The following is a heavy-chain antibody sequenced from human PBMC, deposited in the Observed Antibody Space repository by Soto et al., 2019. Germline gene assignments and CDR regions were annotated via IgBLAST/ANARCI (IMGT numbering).Heavy chain of an antibody. Sequence: GGSLRLSCAASGFTFSSYGMHWVRQAPGKGLEWVAVIWYDGSNKYYADSVKGRFTISRGNSKNTLYLQMNSLRAEDTAMYYCARDQGDGQQWPPPIYDYMDVWGKGTTVTVSS. CDR2: IWYDGSNK. D-gene: IGHD6-19*01. CDR3: ARDQGDGQQWPPPIYDYMDV. CDR1: GFTFSSYG. J-gene: IGHJ6*03. V-gene: IGHV3-33*01.